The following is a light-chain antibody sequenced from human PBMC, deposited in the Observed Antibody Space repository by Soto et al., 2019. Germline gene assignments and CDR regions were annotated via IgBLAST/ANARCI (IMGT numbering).Light chain of an antibody. J-gene: IGLJ2*01. V-gene: IGLV1-51*01. CDR1: SSNIGNNY. Sequence: QSVLTQPPSVSAAPGQRVTISCSGSSSNIGNNYVSWYQQLPGTAPKLLIFNSDKRPSGIPDRFSGSKSGTSATLGITGLQTGDEAAYYCATWDSSLSAVVFGGGTKLTVL. CDR3: ATWDSSLSAVV. CDR2: NSD.